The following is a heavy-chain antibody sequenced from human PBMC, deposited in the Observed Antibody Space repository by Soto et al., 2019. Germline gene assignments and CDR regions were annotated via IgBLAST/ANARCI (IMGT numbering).Heavy chain of an antibody. CDR2: IYSGGST. J-gene: IGHJ4*02. Sequence: GGSLRLSCAASGFTVSSNYMSWVRRAPGKGLEWVSVIYSGGSTYYADSVKGRFTISRDNTKNTLYLQMNSLRAEDTAVYYCARHYDILTVDYWGQGTLVTVSS. D-gene: IGHD3-9*01. CDR3: ARHYDILTVDY. CDR1: GFTVSSNY. V-gene: IGHV3-66*04.